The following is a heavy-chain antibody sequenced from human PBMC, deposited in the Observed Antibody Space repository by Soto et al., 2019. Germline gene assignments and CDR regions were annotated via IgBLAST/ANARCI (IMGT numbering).Heavy chain of an antibody. Sequence: GGSLRLSCAASGFTFSNFGMHWVRQAPGKGLEGVAVISYDGSTKYYADSVTGRFTISSDKAKNTLYLQMNSLRADDTAVYYCATEGSSSWPPYGYSSGMDVWGQGTRVTVSS. CDR1: GFTFSNFG. J-gene: IGHJ6*02. CDR2: ISYDGSTK. CDR3: ATEGSSSWPPYGYSSGMDV. V-gene: IGHV3-30*03. D-gene: IGHD6-13*01.